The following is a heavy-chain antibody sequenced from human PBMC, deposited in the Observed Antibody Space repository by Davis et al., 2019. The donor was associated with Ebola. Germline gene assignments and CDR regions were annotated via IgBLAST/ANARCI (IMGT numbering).Heavy chain of an antibody. D-gene: IGHD2-21*01. Sequence: SETLSLTCTVSGGSISRNTNYWGWIRQPPGKGLEWIGSIGSMFYSGSTHYNPSLKSRVTISVDTSKNQFSLKLSSVTAADTAVYYCAGGIGAFDIWGQGTMVTVSS. V-gene: IGHV4-39*01. CDR1: GGSISRNTNY. CDR3: AGGIGAFDI. J-gene: IGHJ3*02. CDR2: MFYSGST.